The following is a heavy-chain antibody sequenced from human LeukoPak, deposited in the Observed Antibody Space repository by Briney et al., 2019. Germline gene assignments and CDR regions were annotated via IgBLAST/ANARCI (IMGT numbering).Heavy chain of an antibody. J-gene: IGHJ4*02. CDR1: GGSISSYY. V-gene: IGHV4-4*07. CDR2: IYTSGST. D-gene: IGHD3-3*01. Sequence: SETLSLTCTVSGGSISSYYWSWIRQPAGKGLEWIGRIYTSGSTNYNPSLKSRVTISVDTSKNQFSLKLSSVTAADTAVYYCARGGLYDFWSGYFLPFDYWGQGTLVTVSS. CDR3: ARGGLYDFWSGYFLPFDY.